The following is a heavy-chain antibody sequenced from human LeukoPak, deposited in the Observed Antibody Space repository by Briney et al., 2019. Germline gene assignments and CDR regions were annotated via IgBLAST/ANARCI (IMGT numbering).Heavy chain of an antibody. CDR1: GGSITSYY. CDR3: ARGGAGFSYDYSYFAMDV. CDR2: IYASGNT. J-gene: IGHJ6*02. Sequence: PSETLSLTCTVPGGSITSYYWSWIRQPAGKGLEWIGRIYASGNTDLYPSLKSRVTMSVDTSKNQFSLKLTSVTAADTAVYYCARGGAGFSYDYSYFAMDVWGQGTTVTVSS. D-gene: IGHD5-18*01. V-gene: IGHV4-4*07.